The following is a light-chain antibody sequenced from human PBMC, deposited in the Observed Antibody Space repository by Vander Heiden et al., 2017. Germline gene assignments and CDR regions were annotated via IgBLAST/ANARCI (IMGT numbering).Light chain of an antibody. Sequence: DIVMTQSPDSLAVSLGERATLNCKSSQSVLYSSNDKNYLAWYQQKAGQPPKLLMYWASTRESGVPDRFSGSGSGTDFTLTISSLQAEDVAVYYCQQYYTTPYTFGQGTKV. CDR1: QSVLYSSNDKNY. CDR2: WAS. V-gene: IGKV4-1*01. J-gene: IGKJ2*01. CDR3: QQYYTTPYT.